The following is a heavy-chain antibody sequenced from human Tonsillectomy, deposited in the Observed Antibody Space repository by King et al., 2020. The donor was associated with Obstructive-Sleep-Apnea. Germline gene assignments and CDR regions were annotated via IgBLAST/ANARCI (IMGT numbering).Heavy chain of an antibody. Sequence: VQLVESGGGVVQPGRSLRLSCAASGFTFSDYGMHWVRQAPGKGLEWVAVISYAGTNEYYADSVKGRFTISRDNFKNTLYLQMNSLRAEDTAVYYCAKVQSQLIWFGGFYYYGMDVWGQGTTVTVSS. CDR3: AKVQSQLIWFGGFYYYGMDV. J-gene: IGHJ6*02. D-gene: IGHD3-10*01. CDR1: GFTFSDYG. V-gene: IGHV3-30*18. CDR2: ISYAGTNE.